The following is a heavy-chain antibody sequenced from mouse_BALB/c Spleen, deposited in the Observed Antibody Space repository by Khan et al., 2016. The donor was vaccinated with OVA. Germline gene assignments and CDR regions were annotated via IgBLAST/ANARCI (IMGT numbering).Heavy chain of an antibody. Sequence: MQLEESGPELVKPGASVKMSCKASGYTFTNYVIHWVKQKPGQGLEWIGYINPDNDGTRFNENFKGKATLTSDKSSSTAYMELSSLTSEDSAVFYCEREESNGDVYFDYWGQGTRVTVSA. CDR2: INPDNDGT. D-gene: IGHD4-1*01. J-gene: IGHJ3*01. V-gene: IGHV1S136*01. CDR3: EREESNGDVYFDY. CDR1: GYTFTNYV.